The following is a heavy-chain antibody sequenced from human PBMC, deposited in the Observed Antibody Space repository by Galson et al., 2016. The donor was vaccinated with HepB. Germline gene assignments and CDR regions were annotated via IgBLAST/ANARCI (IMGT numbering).Heavy chain of an antibody. CDR2: ISASNDNT. D-gene: IGHD4-17*01. J-gene: IGHJ2*01. CDR1: GYNFTNYG. Sequence: SVKVSCKASGYNFTNYGISWVRQAPGQGLEWMGWISASNDNTNYAQKFQGRVFMTTDTSTNTAYMELRSLTSDDTAVYYCAREGGGTDYGTNFWYLDVWGRGTLVTVSS. V-gene: IGHV1-18*01. CDR3: AREGGGTDYGTNFWYLDV.